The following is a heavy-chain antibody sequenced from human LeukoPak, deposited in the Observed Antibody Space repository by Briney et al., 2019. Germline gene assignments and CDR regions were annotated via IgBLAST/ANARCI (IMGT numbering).Heavy chain of an antibody. D-gene: IGHD2-15*01. CDR3: AKGEGWIPDS. CDR2: IYYPGST. Sequence: SETLSLTCTVSGDSITSSYWNWIRQPPGKGLEWIGHIYYPGSTNYNRSLTNRVSISMDMSKNQFSLNLNSVTPADTAVYYCAKGEGWIPDSWGQGTLVTVSS. CDR1: GDSITSSY. V-gene: IGHV4-59*01. J-gene: IGHJ4*02.